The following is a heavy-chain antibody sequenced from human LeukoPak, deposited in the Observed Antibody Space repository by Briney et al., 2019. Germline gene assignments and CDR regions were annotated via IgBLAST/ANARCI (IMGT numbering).Heavy chain of an antibody. J-gene: IGHJ4*02. CDR2: IHYSGST. Sequence: SETLSLTCTASGASISSDDSYWSWFRQPPGKGLEWIAYIHYSGSTYYNPSLKSRVTISVDTSKNHFSLKLSSVTAADTAVYYCARTAGVAVAGSRQYFDYWGQGTLVTVSS. CDR3: ARTAGVAVAGSRQYFDY. V-gene: IGHV4-30-4*01. D-gene: IGHD6-19*01. CDR1: GASISSDDSY.